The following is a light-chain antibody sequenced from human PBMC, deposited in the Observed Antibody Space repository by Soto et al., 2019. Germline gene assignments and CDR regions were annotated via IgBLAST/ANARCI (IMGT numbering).Light chain of an antibody. J-gene: IGLJ3*02. CDR1: SSDVGGYNY. CDR2: EVT. Sequence: QSALTQPPSASGSPGQSVTISCTGTSSDVGGYNYVSWYQQHPGKAPKLMIYEVTKRPSGVPDRFSGSKSGNTASLTVSGLQAEDEAHYYCSSRATNAGRDNWVFGGGTKLTVL. V-gene: IGLV2-8*01. CDR3: SSRATNAGRDNWV.